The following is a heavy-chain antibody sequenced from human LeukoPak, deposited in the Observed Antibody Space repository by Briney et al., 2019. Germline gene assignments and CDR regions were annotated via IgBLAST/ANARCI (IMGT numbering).Heavy chain of an antibody. CDR1: GFSFSDYS. CDR2: IISSTTYT. Sequence: GGSLRLSCAASGFSFSDYSMNWVRQAPGKGLEWGSSIISSTTYTYYADSVKGRFTISRDNAKNSLYLQMNSLRPEDTAVYYCARVDSSGWYHNDYWGQGTLVTVSS. J-gene: IGHJ4*02. D-gene: IGHD6-19*01. V-gene: IGHV3-21*04. CDR3: ARVDSSGWYHNDY.